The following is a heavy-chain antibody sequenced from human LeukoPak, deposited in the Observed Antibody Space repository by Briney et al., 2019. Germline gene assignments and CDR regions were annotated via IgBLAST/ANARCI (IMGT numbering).Heavy chain of an antibody. J-gene: IGHJ3*02. CDR2: ISRTSGNTI. V-gene: IGHV3-48*03. CDR3: VRGGSSGYDFNAFDI. CDR1: GFAFSAYE. Sequence: GGSLRLSCAASGFAFSAYEMNWVRQAPGKGLDWVSYISRTSGNTIYYADSVMGRFTVSRDNAKNSLYLQMNSLRAEDTAAYYCVRGGSSGYDFNAFDIWGQGTMVTVSS. D-gene: IGHD5-12*01.